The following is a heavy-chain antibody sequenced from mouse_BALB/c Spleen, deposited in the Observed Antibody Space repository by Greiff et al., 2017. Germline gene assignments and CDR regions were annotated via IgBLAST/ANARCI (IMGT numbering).Heavy chain of an antibody. CDR3: KSMVTTRMDY. J-gene: IGHJ4*01. CDR1: GFNIKDYY. D-gene: IGHD2-1*01. V-gene: IGHV14-4*02. CDR2: IDPENGDT. Sequence: EVQRVESGAELVRSGASVKLSCTASGFNIKDYYMHWVKQRPEQGLEWIGWIDPENGDTEYAPKFQGKATMTADTSSNTAYLQLSSLTSEDTAVYYCKSMVTTRMDYWGQGTSVTVSS.